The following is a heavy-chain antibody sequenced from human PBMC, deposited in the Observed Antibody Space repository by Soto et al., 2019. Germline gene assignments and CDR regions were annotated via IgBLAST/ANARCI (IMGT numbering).Heavy chain of an antibody. Sequence: QVQLVESGGGVVQPGRSLRLSCAASGFTFSSYGMHWVRQAPGKGLEWVAVIWYDGSNKYYADSVKGRFTISRDNSKNTLYLQMNSLRAEDTAVYYCASRMYSSSSHRLGGMDVWGQGTTVTVYS. V-gene: IGHV3-33*01. CDR3: ASRMYSSSSHRLGGMDV. D-gene: IGHD6-6*01. J-gene: IGHJ6*02. CDR2: IWYDGSNK. CDR1: GFTFSSYG.